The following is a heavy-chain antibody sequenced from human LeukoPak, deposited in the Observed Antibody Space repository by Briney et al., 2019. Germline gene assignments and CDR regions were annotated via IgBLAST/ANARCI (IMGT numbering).Heavy chain of an antibody. CDR1: GFTFSDYY. Sequence: GGSLRLSCAASGFTFSDYYMSWIRQAPGKGLEWVSYISSSSSYTNYADSVKGRFTISRDNAKNSLNLQMNSLRAEDTAVYYCARDGDIIDYWGQGTLVTVSS. CDR3: ARDGDIIDY. V-gene: IGHV3-11*06. CDR2: ISSSSSYT. J-gene: IGHJ4*02. D-gene: IGHD5-12*01.